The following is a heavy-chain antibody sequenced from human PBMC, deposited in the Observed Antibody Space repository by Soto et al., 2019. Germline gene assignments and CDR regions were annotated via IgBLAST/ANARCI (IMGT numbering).Heavy chain of an antibody. CDR2: IKHDGNEK. CDR3: VRATLSWGHYYFRGLDV. CDR1: GFMFGTYW. Sequence: LRLSCAATGFMFGTYWMSWVRQAPGKGLEWVANIKHDGNEKYYADSVKGRFTVSRDNVKNFLHLQMSSLRGDDTGVYFCVRATLSWGHYYFRGLDVWGQGTTVTVSS. V-gene: IGHV3-7*01. D-gene: IGHD3-22*01. J-gene: IGHJ6*02.